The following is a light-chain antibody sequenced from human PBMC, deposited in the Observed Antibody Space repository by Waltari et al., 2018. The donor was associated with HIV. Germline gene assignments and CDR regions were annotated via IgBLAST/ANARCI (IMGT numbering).Light chain of an antibody. CDR3: QQYKSYPLT. CDR2: QAS. V-gene: IGKV1-5*03. Sequence: DTQMTQSPSTLSASVGDRVTITCRAIQSISDWLAWYQQKPGRAPNLLIYQASKLKSGVPSRFSGGASGTEFTLTISGLQPEDFATYCCQQYKSYPLTFGRGTEVEIK. J-gene: IGKJ4*02. CDR1: QSISDW.